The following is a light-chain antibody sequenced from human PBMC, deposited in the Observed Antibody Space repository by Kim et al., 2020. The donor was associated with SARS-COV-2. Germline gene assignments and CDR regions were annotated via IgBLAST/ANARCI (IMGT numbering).Light chain of an antibody. CDR3: LQDYNYPMT. Sequence: AIQMTQSPSSLSVSVGDRVTITCRASQGIRNDLGWYQQKPRKAPKLLIYGTSTLQSGVPSRFSGSGSGTDFTLTISSLQPEDFATYYCLQDYNYPMTFGQGTKVDIK. CDR2: GTS. V-gene: IGKV1-6*01. CDR1: QGIRND. J-gene: IGKJ1*01.